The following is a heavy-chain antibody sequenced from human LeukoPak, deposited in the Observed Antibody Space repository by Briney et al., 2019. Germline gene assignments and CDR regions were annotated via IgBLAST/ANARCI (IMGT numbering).Heavy chain of an antibody. V-gene: IGHV3-48*02. CDR1: GFTFSSCG. D-gene: IGHD7-27*01. CDR2: ISSSSSTI. CDR3: ARDLNWGYHNY. Sequence: PGGSLRLSCAASGFTFSSCGMNWVRQAPGKGLEWVSYISSSSSTIYYADSVKGRFTISRDNAKNSLYLQMYSLRDEDTAVYFCARDLNWGYHNYWGQGTLVTVSS. J-gene: IGHJ4*02.